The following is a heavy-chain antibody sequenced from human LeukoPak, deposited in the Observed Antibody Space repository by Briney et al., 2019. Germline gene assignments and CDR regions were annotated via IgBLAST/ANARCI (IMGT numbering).Heavy chain of an antibody. Sequence: SETLSLTCAVYGGSFSGYYWSWIRQPPGKGLEWIGSIYYSGSTYYNPSLKSRVTISVDTSKNQFSLKLSSVTAADTAVYYCARLPVVRGPRNGMDVWGQGTTVTVSS. CDR3: ARLPVVRGPRNGMDV. D-gene: IGHD3-10*01. J-gene: IGHJ6*02. V-gene: IGHV4-34*01. CDR1: GGSFSGYY. CDR2: IYYSGST.